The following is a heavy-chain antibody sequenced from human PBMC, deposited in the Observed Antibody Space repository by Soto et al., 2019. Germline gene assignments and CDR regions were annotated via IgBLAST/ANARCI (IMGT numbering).Heavy chain of an antibody. CDR2: INPNSGGT. J-gene: IGHJ5*02. V-gene: IGHV1-2*04. Sequence: GASVKVSCKASGYTFTGYYMHWVRQAPGQGLEWMGWINPNSGGTNYAQKFQGWVTMTRDTSISTAYMELSRLRSDDTAVYYCARESGEVVPAAMSGSHPDWFDPWGQGTLVTVS. CDR3: ARESGEVVPAAMSGSHPDWFDP. CDR1: GYTFTGYY. D-gene: IGHD2-2*01.